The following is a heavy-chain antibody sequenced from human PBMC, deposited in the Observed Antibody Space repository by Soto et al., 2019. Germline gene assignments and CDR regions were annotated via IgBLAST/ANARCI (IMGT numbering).Heavy chain of an antibody. V-gene: IGHV3-74*01. CDR2: INSDGSST. CDR3: AKDGRLGQFDY. CDR1: GFTLRGYW. J-gene: IGHJ4*02. Sequence: EVQLVESGVGLVQPGGSLRLSCAASGFTLRGYWMHWVRQAPGKGLVWVSRINSDGSSTSYADSVKGRFTISRDNAKNTLYLQMNSLRAEDTAVYYCAKDGRLGQFDYWGQGTLVTASS. D-gene: IGHD1-1*01.